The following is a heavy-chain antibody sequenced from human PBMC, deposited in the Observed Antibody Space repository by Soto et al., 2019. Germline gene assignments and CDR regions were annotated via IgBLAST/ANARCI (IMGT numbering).Heavy chain of an antibody. CDR3: AADYDFWSGYYALDY. CDR1: GFTFSSYS. J-gene: IGHJ4*02. D-gene: IGHD3-3*01. V-gene: IGHV3-48*01. CDR2: ISSSSSTI. Sequence: EVQLVESGGGLVQPGGSLRLSCAASGFTFSSYSMNWVRQAPGKGLEWVSYISSSSSTIYYADSVKGRFTISRDNAKNSLYLQMNSLRAEDTAVYYCAADYDFWSGYYALDYWGQGTLVTVSS.